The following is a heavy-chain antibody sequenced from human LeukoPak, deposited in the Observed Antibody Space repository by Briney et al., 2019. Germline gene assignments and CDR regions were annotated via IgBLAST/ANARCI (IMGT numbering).Heavy chain of an antibody. CDR2: ISWNSGTI. D-gene: IGHD3-10*01. CDR1: GFSFDNYA. J-gene: IGHJ4*02. V-gene: IGHV3-9*03. CDR3: VKSPRGAVWYYFDY. Sequence: GRSLRLSCAASGFSFDNYAMHWVRQGPGKGLEWVSGISWNSGTIKYADSVKGRFTISRDNAKSSLYLRMNSLRAEDMALYFCVKSPRGAVWYYFDYWGQGTLVTVSS.